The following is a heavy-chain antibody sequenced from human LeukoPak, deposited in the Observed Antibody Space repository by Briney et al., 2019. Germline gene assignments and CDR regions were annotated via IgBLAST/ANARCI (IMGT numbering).Heavy chain of an antibody. CDR2: INHSGST. D-gene: IGHD6-13*01. CDR1: SGSFSGYY. J-gene: IGHJ6*02. Sequence: SSETLSLTCAVYSGSFSGYYWSWIRQPPGKGLEWIGEINHSGSTNYNPSLKSRVTISVDTSKNQFSLKLSSVTAADTAVYYCASLAAAGTHSSYYYYGMDVWGQGTTVTVSS. V-gene: IGHV4-34*01. CDR3: ASLAAAGTHSSYYYYGMDV.